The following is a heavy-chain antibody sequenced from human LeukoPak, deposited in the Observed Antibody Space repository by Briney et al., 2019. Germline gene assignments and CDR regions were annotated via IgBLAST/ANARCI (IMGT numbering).Heavy chain of an antibody. D-gene: IGHD6-13*01. CDR1: GGSISSSSYY. CDR3: ARRRGSAGIHNWFDP. Sequence: SETLSLTCTVSGGSISSSSYYWGWIRQPPGKGLEWIGSIYYSGGTYYNPSLKSRVTISVDTSKNQFSLKLSSVTAADTAVYYCARRRGSAGIHNWFDPWGQGTLVTVSS. J-gene: IGHJ5*02. CDR2: IYYSGGT. V-gene: IGHV4-39*07.